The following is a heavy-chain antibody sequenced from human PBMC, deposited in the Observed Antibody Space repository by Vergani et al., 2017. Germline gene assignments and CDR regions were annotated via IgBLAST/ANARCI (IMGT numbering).Heavy chain of an antibody. CDR3: ATKSFGKPGCEIWYFSE. J-gene: IGHJ1*01. CDR1: GFTSSYYG. V-gene: IGHV3-30*03. D-gene: IGHD6-19*01. CDR2: ITYDGTQK. Sequence: QVHLVESGGGVVQPGRSLRLSCVVSGFTSSYYGMHWVRQAPGTGVEWVAVITYDGTQKYYADSVKGRFTNSRDKSKSTLYLQMNSLRTEDTAMYYFATKSFGKPGCEIWYFSEWVEGTLVTVSS.